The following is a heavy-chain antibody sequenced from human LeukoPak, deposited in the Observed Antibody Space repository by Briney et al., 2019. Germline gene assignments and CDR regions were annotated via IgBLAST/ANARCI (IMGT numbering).Heavy chain of an antibody. CDR3: ARGCQRITMVRGVISGRSYYMDV. D-gene: IGHD3-10*01. V-gene: IGHV1-8*03. CDR1: GYTFTIYD. J-gene: IGHJ6*03. Sequence: ASVKVSCKASGYTFTIYDINWVRQATGQGLEWMGWMNPNSGNTGYAQKFQGRVTITRNTSISTAYMELSSLRSEDTAVYYCARGCQRITMVRGVISGRSYYMDVWGKGTTVTVSS. CDR2: MNPNSGNT.